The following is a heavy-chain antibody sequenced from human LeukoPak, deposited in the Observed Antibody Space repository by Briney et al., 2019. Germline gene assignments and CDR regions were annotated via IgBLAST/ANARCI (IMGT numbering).Heavy chain of an antibody. CDR2: IKTDGSLT. CDR1: GFTFSSYW. CDR3: AKDIEDRRGGYYGRGQHA. J-gene: IGHJ5*02. V-gene: IGHV3-7*03. D-gene: IGHD3-3*01. Sequence: GGSLRLSCVASGFTFSSYWMTWVRQAPGKGLEWVANIKTDGSLTYYVDSVKGRFTISRDNSKNSLYLQMNSLRAEDTALYYCAKDIEDRRGGYYGRGQHAWGQGTLVTVSS.